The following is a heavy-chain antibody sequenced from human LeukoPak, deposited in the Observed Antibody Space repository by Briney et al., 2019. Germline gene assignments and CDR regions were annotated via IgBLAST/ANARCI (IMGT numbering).Heavy chain of an antibody. CDR2: ISGSGGST. Sequence: PGGSLRLSCAASGFTFSSYAMSWVRQAPGKGLEWVSAISGSGGSTYYADSVKGRFTISRDNSKNTLYLQMNSLRAEDTAIYYCAHGSMYQLDYWGQGTLVTVTS. CDR1: GFTFSSYA. V-gene: IGHV3-23*01. J-gene: IGHJ4*02. CDR3: AHGSMYQLDY. D-gene: IGHD2-2*01.